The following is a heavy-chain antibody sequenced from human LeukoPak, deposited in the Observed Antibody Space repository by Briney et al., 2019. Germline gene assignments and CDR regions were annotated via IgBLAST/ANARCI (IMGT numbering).Heavy chain of an antibody. V-gene: IGHV1-69*13. CDR1: GGTFSSYA. D-gene: IGHD6-6*01. Sequence: SVKVSCKASGGTFSSYAISWVRQAPGQGLEWMGGIIPIFGTANYAQKFQGRVTITADESTSTVYMELSSLRSEDTAVYYCARVVSSSSSKGLLGYWGQGTLVTVSS. J-gene: IGHJ4*02. CDR3: ARVVSSSSSKGLLGY. CDR2: IIPIFGTA.